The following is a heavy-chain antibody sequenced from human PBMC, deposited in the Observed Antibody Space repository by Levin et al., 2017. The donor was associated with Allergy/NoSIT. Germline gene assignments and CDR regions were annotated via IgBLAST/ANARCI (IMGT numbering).Heavy chain of an antibody. CDR2: IYYSGST. Sequence: RPSETLSLTCTVSGGSISSYYWSWIRQPPGKGLEWIGYIYYSGSTNYNPSLKSRVTISVDTSKNQFSLKLSSVTAADTAVYYCARAEVITSQNIESWFDPWGQGTLVTVSS. V-gene: IGHV4-59*01. CDR3: ARAEVITSQNIESWFDP. D-gene: IGHD1-14*01. J-gene: IGHJ5*02. CDR1: GGSISSYY.